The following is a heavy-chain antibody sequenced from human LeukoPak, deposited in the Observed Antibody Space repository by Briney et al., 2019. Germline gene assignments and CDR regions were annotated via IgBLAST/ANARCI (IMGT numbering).Heavy chain of an antibody. Sequence: PSETLSLTCAVYGGSFSGYYWSWIRQPPGKGLEWIGYIYHSGSTYYNPSLKSRVTISIDRSKNQFSLKLNSVTAADTAVYYCARVYYGSGRTLFFDYWGQGTLVTVSS. D-gene: IGHD3-10*01. CDR1: GGSFSGYY. CDR2: IYHSGST. J-gene: IGHJ4*02. CDR3: ARVYYGSGRTLFFDY. V-gene: IGHV4-30-2*01.